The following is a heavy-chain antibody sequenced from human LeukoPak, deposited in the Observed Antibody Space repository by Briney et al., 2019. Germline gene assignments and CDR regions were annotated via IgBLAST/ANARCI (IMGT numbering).Heavy chain of an antibody. CDR3: AREGQKWELLQYDAFDI. V-gene: IGHV1-69*13. CDR1: GGTFSSYA. J-gene: IGHJ3*02. CDR2: IIPIFGTA. Sequence: SVKVSCKASGGTFSSYAISWVRQAPGQGLEWMGGIIPIFGTANYAQKFQGRVTITADESTSTAYMELSSLRSEDTAVYYCAREGQKWELLQYDAFDIWGQGTMVTVSS. D-gene: IGHD1-26*01.